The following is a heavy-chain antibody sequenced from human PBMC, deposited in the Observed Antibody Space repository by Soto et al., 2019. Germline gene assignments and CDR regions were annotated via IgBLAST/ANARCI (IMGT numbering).Heavy chain of an antibody. J-gene: IGHJ6*02. CDR3: AKDLSTTYYYYGMDV. CDR1: GFTFDYYG. Sequence: PGGSLGLSCAASGFTFDYYGMHWVRQGTGKGLEWVSGISWNSGSKGYADSVKGRFTISRDNAKNSLYLQMNSLRAEDTALYYCAKDLSTTYYYYGMDVWGQGTTVTVSS. CDR2: ISWNSGSK. V-gene: IGHV3-9*01.